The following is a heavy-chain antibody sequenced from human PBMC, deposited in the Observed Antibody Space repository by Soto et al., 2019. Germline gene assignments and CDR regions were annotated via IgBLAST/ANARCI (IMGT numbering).Heavy chain of an antibody. CDR2: IRSKAYGGTT. CDR3: TRTTVNKYWFDP. J-gene: IGHJ5*02. Sequence: GGSLRLSCTSSVFTFGDYAMSCFRHSPGKWLEWVGFIRSKAYGGTTEYAASVKGRFTISRDDSKSIAYLQMNSLKTEDTAVYYCTRTTVNKYWFDPWGQGTLVTVS. V-gene: IGHV3-49*03. CDR1: VFTFGDYA. D-gene: IGHD4-17*01.